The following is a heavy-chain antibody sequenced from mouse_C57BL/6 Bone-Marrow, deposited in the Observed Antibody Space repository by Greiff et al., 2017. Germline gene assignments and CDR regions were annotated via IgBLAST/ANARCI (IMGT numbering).Heavy chain of an antibody. CDR1: GYTFTDYY. Sequence: EVQLQQSGPELVKPGASVKISCKASGYTFTDYYMNWVKQSHGKSLEWIGDINPNNGGTSYNQKFKGKATVAVDKSSSTAYMELRSLTSEDSAVYYCAMWGWLYDFDYWGQGITLTVSS. V-gene: IGHV1-26*01. CDR2: INPNNGGT. J-gene: IGHJ2*01. CDR3: AMWGWLYDFDY. D-gene: IGHD2-3*01.